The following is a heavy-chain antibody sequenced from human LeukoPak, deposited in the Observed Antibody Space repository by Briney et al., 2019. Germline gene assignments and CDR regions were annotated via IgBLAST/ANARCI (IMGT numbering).Heavy chain of an antibody. Sequence: GASVKVSCKASGYTFTSYDINWVRQATGQGLEWMGWMNPNSGNTGYAQKFQGRVTMTRNTSISTAYMKLSSLRSEDTAVYYCARGVAGTGDFDYWGQGTLVTVSS. J-gene: IGHJ4*02. V-gene: IGHV1-8*01. D-gene: IGHD6-19*01. CDR3: ARGVAGTGDFDY. CDR1: GYTFTSYD. CDR2: MNPNSGNT.